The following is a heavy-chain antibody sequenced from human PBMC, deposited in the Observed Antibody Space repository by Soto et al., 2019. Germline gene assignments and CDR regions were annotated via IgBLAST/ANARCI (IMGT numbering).Heavy chain of an antibody. V-gene: IGHV3-23*01. CDR1: GFTFSSYA. CDR3: AKVLSGVVTDSFDY. D-gene: IGHD3-3*01. J-gene: IGHJ4*02. CDR2: ISGSGGST. Sequence: EVQLLESGGGLVQPGGSLRLSCAASGFTFSSYAMSWVRQAPGKGLEWVSAISGSGGSTYYADSVKGRFTISRGNSKNTLYLEMKGLRDEDTAVYYCAKVLSGVVTDSFDYWGQGTLVTVSS.